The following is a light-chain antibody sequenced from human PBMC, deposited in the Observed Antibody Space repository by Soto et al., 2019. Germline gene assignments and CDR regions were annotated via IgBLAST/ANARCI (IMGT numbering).Light chain of an antibody. CDR2: SAS. V-gene: IGKV1-5*03. CDR3: QQYNSYSAPWT. Sequence: DIQMTQSPSTLSASVGDRVTITCRASQSISTWLAWYQQKPGKAPKLLIYSASDLESGVPSRFSGSGFGTEFTLTISSLQPDDFATYYCQQYNSYSAPWTFGQGTKVDIK. J-gene: IGKJ1*01. CDR1: QSISTW.